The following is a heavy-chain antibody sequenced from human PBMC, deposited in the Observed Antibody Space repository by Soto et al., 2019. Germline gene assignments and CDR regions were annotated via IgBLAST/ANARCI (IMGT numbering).Heavy chain of an antibody. CDR2: VLQSGDGT. CDR1: GFTFYNYA. Sequence: EVQLLESGGGLVQPGGSLRLSCVASGFTFYNYAMTWVRLAPGKGLEWVSTVLQSGDGTFYADSVRGRFIISRDNSKNTLYLQMNSLRAEDTAVYYCAKDVVVGATTGLGDYYYYYGMDVWGQGTTVTVSS. J-gene: IGHJ6*02. CDR3: AKDVVVGATTGLGDYYYYYGMDV. D-gene: IGHD1-26*01. V-gene: IGHV3-23*01.